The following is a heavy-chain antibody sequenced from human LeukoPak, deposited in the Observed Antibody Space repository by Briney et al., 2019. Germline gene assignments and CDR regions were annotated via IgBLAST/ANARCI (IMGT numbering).Heavy chain of an antibody. V-gene: IGHV4-39*07. CDR2: IYYSGST. D-gene: IGHD5-12*01. CDR1: GGSISSSSYY. Sequence: SETLSLTCTVSGGSISSSSYYWGWIRQPPGKGLEWLGSIYYSGSTYYNPSLKSRVTISVDRSKNQFSLKLSSVTAADTAVYYCARESGGYSGYAVDYWGQGTLVPVSS. J-gene: IGHJ4*02. CDR3: ARESGGYSGYAVDY.